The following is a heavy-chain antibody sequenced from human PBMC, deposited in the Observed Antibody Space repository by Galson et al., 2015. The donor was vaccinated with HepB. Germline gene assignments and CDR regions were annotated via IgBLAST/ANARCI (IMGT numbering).Heavy chain of an antibody. CDR1: GGSFTGYY. CDR2: VNHRGST. D-gene: IGHD3-10*01. CDR3: ARGGLLLWFGAVQSRSLETNWFDP. Sequence: SETLSLTCSVYGGSFTGYYWNWIRQPPGKGLEWIGEVNHRGSTNYNPSLKSRVTISLDTSKNQFSLNLSSVTAADTAVYYCARGGLLLWFGAVQSRSLETNWFDPWGLGTLVTVSS. V-gene: IGHV4-34*01. J-gene: IGHJ5*02.